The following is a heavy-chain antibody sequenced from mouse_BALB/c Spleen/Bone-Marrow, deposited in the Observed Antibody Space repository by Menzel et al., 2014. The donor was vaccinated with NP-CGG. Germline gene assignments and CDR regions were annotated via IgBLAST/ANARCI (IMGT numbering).Heavy chain of an antibody. D-gene: IGHD2-14*01. CDR2: IDPANGNT. J-gene: IGHJ1*01. CDR3: ASYRYAWYFDV. CDR1: GFNIKDTY. V-gene: IGHV14-3*02. Sequence: AQLQQSGAELVKPGASVKLSCTASGFNIKDTYMHWVKQRPEQGLEWIGRIDPANGNTKYDPKFQGKATITADTSSNTAYLQLSRLTSEDTAVYYCASYRYAWYFDVWGAGTTVTVSS.